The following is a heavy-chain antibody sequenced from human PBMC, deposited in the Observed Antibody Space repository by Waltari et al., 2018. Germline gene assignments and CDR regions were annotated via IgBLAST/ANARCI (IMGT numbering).Heavy chain of an antibody. J-gene: IGHJ4*02. V-gene: IGHV3-7*01. CDR2: IKQDGSEK. CDR1: GFTFSAYW. CDR3: ARGSRAFDY. Sequence: EVQLVESGGSLVQPGGSLRLSCAASGFTFSAYWMSWVRQAPGEGLEWVANIKQDGSEKYYVDSVKGRFTISRDNAKNSLFLQVNSLRAEDTAIYYCARGSRAFDYWGQGTLVTVSS.